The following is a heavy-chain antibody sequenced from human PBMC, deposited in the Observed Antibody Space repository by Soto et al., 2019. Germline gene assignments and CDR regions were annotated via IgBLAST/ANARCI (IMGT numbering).Heavy chain of an antibody. V-gene: IGHV4-30-4*08. CDR2: IYYSGST. J-gene: IGHJ4*02. D-gene: IGHD3-10*01. CDR3: ARDRRVRGVDY. CDR1: GGSITSTGYY. Sequence: PSETLSLTCTVSGGSITSTGYYWSWIRQHPGKGLEWIGYIYYSGSTYYNPSLKSRVTISVDTSKNQFSLKLSSVTAADTAVYYCARDRRVRGVDYWGQGTLVTVSS.